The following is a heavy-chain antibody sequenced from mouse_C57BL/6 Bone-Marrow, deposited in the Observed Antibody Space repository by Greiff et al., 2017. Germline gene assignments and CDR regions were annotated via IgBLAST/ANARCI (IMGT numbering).Heavy chain of an antibody. CDR2: INPYNGGT. CDR3: ARGITTVVAPHFDV. CDR1: GYTFTDYY. J-gene: IGHJ1*03. V-gene: IGHV1-19*01. Sequence: EVQLQQSGPVLVKPGASVKMSCKASGYTFTDYYMNWVKQSHGKSLKWIGVINPYNGGTSYNQKFKGKATLTVDKSSSTAYMELNSLTSEDSAVYYCARGITTVVAPHFDVWGTGTTVTVSS. D-gene: IGHD1-1*01.